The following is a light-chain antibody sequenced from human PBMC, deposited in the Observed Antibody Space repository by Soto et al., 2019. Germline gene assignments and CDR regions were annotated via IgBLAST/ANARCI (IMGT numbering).Light chain of an antibody. CDR1: SGHSNYA. V-gene: IGLV4-69*01. CDR2: VNSDGSH. Sequence: QLVLTQSPSASASLGASVKLTCTLTSGHSNYAIAWHQQRPEKGPRFLMKVNSDGSHDKGDEIPDRFSGSSSGAERYLTISSLDSEDEGDYYWQTGGTGRLYVFGTGTKLTVL. J-gene: IGLJ1*01. CDR3: QTGGTGRLYV.